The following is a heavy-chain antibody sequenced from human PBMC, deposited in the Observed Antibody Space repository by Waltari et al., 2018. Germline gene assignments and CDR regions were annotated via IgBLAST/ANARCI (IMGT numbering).Heavy chain of an antibody. J-gene: IGHJ4*02. CDR3: APLPGGSGQTFDY. D-gene: IGHD3-10*01. V-gene: IGHV1-69-2*01. Sequence: EVQLVQSGAEVKKPGATVKISCKASGYTFIDYFMHWVQQAPGKGLEWVGRIDPEDGETVSAEKFQRRVTITADTSTDTSYLELSSLRSDDTAVYYCAPLPGGSGQTFDYWGQGTLLTVSS. CDR2: IDPEDGET. CDR1: GYTFIDYF.